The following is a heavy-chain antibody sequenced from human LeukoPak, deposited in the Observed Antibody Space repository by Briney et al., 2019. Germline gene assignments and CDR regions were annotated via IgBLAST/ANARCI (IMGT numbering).Heavy chain of an antibody. J-gene: IGHJ6*03. D-gene: IGHD3-3*01. CDR1: GFTFSSYA. CDR2: ISYDGSNK. V-gene: IGHV3-30*14. Sequence: GGSQRLSCAASGFTFSSYAMHWVRQAPGKGLEWVAVISYDGSNKYYADSVKGRFTISRDNSKNTLYLQMNSLRAEDTAVYYCARAPYYDSPIYYYYMDVWGKGTTVTVSS. CDR3: ARAPYYDSPIYYYYMDV.